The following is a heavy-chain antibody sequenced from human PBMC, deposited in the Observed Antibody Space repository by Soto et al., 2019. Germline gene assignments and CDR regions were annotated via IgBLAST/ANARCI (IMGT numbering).Heavy chain of an antibody. D-gene: IGHD2-21*02. CDR2: ISASGTYI. J-gene: IGHJ4*02. CDR3: VRDKYRGSGAWLY. Sequence: VQLVESGGGLVKPGGSLRLSCATSGFTFSSHGMNWARQAPGKGPEWVSSISASGTYIFYADSVKGRFTTARDNAKNSLQLQMNSLGAEDTAVYYCVRDKYRGSGAWLYWGQGVLVTVSS. V-gene: IGHV3-21*06. CDR1: GFTFSSHG.